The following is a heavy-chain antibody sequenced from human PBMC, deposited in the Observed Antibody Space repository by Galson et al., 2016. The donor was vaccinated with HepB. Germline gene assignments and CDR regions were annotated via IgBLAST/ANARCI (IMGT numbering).Heavy chain of an antibody. J-gene: IGHJ6*02. Sequence: SETLSLTCTVPGGSITSGDYYWTWIRQPPGKGLEWIGCIHTSGSTNYSPSLRSRVTMSLDTSENQFSLRLTSVTAADTAVYYCAREAGRLGDGLVDVWGQGTTVTVSS. CDR3: AREAGRLGDGLVDV. CDR2: IHTSGST. V-gene: IGHV4-30-4*02. D-gene: IGHD3-16*01. CDR1: GGSITSGDYY.